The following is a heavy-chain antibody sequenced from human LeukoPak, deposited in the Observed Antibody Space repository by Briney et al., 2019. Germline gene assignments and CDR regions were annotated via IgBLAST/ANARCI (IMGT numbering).Heavy chain of an antibody. V-gene: IGHV3-21*01. CDR3: ARDSIGAGPYGTYFDY. Sequence: PGGSLRLSCAASGFTFSAYYMNWVRQAPGKGLEWVSSISSSSSYIYYADSVKGRFTISRDNAKNSLYLQMNSLRAEDTAVYYCARDSIGAGPYGTYFDYWGQGTLVTVSS. CDR2: ISSSSSYI. D-gene: IGHD4-17*01. CDR1: GFTFSAYY. J-gene: IGHJ4*02.